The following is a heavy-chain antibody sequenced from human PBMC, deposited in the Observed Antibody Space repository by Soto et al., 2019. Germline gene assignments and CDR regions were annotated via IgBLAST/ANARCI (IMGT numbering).Heavy chain of an antibody. V-gene: IGHV3-30*18. J-gene: IGHJ4*02. CDR2: ISYDGSNK. CDR3: AKDRATRYGGIFDY. CDR1: GFTFSSYG. D-gene: IGHD2-15*01. Sequence: GGSLRLSCGASGFTFSSYGMHWVRQAPGKGLEWVAVISYDGSNKYYADSVKGRFTTSRDNSKNTLYLQMNSLRAEDTAVYYCAKDRATRYGGIFDYWGQGTLVTVSS.